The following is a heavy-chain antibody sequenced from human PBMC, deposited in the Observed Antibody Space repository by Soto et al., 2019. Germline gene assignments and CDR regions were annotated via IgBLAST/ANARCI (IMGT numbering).Heavy chain of an antibody. J-gene: IGHJ4*02. CDR2: ISYDGSNK. CDR3: AKDLGQAGPGDYFDY. CDR1: GFTFSSYG. Sequence: PGGSLRLSCAASGFTFSSYGMHWFRQAPGKGLEWVTVISYDGSNKYYADSVKGRFTISRDNSKITLCLQMNSLRAEDTAVYYYAKDLGQAGPGDYFDYWGQGTLVTVSS. V-gene: IGHV3-30*18. D-gene: IGHD3-10*01.